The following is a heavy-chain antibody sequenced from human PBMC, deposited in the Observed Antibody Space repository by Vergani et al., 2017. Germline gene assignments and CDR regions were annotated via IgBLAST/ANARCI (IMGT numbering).Heavy chain of an antibody. CDR2: ISYDGSNK. J-gene: IGHJ4*02. CDR1: GFTFSSYA. V-gene: IGHV3-30-3*01. CDR3: ARDPSGSGWYLDY. D-gene: IGHD6-19*01. Sequence: QVQLVESGGGVVQPGRSLRLSCAASGFTFSSYAMHWVRQAPGKGLEWVAVISYDGSNKYYADSVKGRFTISRDNSKNTLYLQMNSLRAEDTAVHYCARDPSGSGWYLDYWGQGTLVTVSS.